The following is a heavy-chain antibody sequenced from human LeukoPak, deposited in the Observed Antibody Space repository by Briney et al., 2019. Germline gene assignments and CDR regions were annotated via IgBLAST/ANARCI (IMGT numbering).Heavy chain of an antibody. V-gene: IGHV1-69*06. Sequence: GASVKVSCKASGGTFSSYAISWVRQAPGQGLEWMGGIIPIFGTANYAQKFQGRVTITADKSTSTAYMELSSLRSEDTAVYYCAGALRYFDWLLSDAFDIWGQGTMVTVSS. CDR3: AGALRYFDWLLSDAFDI. J-gene: IGHJ3*02. CDR2: IIPIFGTA. CDR1: GGTFSSYA. D-gene: IGHD3-9*01.